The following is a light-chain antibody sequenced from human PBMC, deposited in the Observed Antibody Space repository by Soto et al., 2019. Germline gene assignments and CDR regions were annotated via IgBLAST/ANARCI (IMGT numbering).Light chain of an antibody. CDR3: QQYTNWPIT. V-gene: IGKV3-15*01. J-gene: IGKJ5*01. CDR1: QSVNHNY. Sequence: EVVMTQSPATLSVSPGDSATLSCRTSQSVNHNYLAWYQQKPGQSPRLLIYGISVRATGVPVRFSGSGFGTEFALTIDSLQSEDFAVYYCQQYTNWPITFGQGTRLEIK. CDR2: GIS.